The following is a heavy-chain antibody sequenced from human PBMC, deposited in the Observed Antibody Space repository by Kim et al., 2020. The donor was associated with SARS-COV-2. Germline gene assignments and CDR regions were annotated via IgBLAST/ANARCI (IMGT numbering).Heavy chain of an antibody. Sequence: YAQGFTGRFVFSLDTSVSTAYLQISSLKAEDTAVYYCARIAAAGLSWFDPWGQGTLVTVSS. D-gene: IGHD6-13*01. J-gene: IGHJ5*02. V-gene: IGHV7-4-1*02. CDR3: ARIAAAGLSWFDP.